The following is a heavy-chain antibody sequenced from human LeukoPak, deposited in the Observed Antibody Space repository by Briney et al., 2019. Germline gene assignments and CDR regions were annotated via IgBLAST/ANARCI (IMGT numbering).Heavy chain of an antibody. J-gene: IGHJ3*02. CDR3: ERLDDYVWGSYRYPDAFDI. V-gene: IGHV1-69*05. CDR1: AATFSSYA. Sequence: GSSVTLSCKASAATFSSYAISWVREAPGPGLEWMGRIILIFGTADYAQKFPGRVTITTAESTSTNSLELSSQSSEDEDAHDCERLDDYVWGSYRYPDAFDIWGQGPMVTVSS. CDR2: IILIFGTA. D-gene: IGHD3-16*02.